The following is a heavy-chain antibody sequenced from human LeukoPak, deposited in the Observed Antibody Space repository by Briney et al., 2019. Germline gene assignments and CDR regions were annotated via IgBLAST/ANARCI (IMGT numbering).Heavy chain of an antibody. CDR3: ARDSSISCFFT. Sequence: SETLSLTCAVSGYSISSGYYWGWIRQSPGKGLEWIGTIYYSGSTYYNPSLKSRVTISIDTSKNQFSLKLSSVTAADTAVYYCARDSSISCFFTWGQGTLATVSS. J-gene: IGHJ5*02. D-gene: IGHD6-13*01. CDR2: IYYSGST. CDR1: GYSISSGYY. V-gene: IGHV4-38-2*01.